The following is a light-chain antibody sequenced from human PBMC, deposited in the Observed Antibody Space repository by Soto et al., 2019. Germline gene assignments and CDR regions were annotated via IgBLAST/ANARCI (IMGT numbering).Light chain of an antibody. Sequence: EIVITQSPDTLSVSPGERATLSCRAGQGVTTNFAWYQQKSGQSPRLLIYDVSIRATGVPARFSGTGSETDFTLTISGLQSEDSAVYFCQQYNNWPYSFGQGTRLEIK. CDR2: DVS. CDR1: QGVTTN. CDR3: QQYNNWPYS. V-gene: IGKV3-15*01. J-gene: IGKJ5*01.